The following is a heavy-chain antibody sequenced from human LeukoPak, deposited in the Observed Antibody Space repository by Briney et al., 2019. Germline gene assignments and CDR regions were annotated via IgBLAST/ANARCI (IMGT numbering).Heavy chain of an antibody. J-gene: IGHJ4*02. Sequence: GGSLRLSCAASGFIFSTYTMSWVRQAPGKGLEWVSALGGSGGRTYYADSVKGRFTISRDNSKNTLYLQMNSLRAEDTAVYYCAKERWTTTAFDYWGQGTPVTVSS. D-gene: IGHD4-23*01. V-gene: IGHV3-23*01. CDR1: GFIFSTYT. CDR3: AKERWTTTAFDY. CDR2: LGGSGGRT.